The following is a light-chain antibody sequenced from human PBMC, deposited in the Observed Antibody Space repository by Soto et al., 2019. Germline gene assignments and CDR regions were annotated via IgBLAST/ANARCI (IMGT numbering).Light chain of an antibody. CDR3: SSYGGSNNLI. CDR2: DVS. V-gene: IGLV2-8*01. Sequence: QSALTQPPSASGSPGQSVTISCTGTSSDVGGYNYVSWYQQHPGKAPKLMIYDVSERPSGVPDRFSGSKSVNTASLTVSGLQAEDEADYYCSSYGGSNNLIFGGGTKLTVL. CDR1: SSDVGGYNY. J-gene: IGLJ2*01.